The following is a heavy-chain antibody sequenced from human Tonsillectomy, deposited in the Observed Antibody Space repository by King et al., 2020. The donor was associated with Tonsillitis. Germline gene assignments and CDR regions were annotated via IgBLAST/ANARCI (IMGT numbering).Heavy chain of an antibody. CDR2: IIPVFGTA. V-gene: IGHV1-69*06. Sequence: QLVQSGAEVKKPGSSVTVSCKASGGTFSSYAISWVRQAPGQGLEWMGGIIPVFGTASYTQKFQGRVTITADKPTSTAYMELSSLRSEDTAVYYCALGTHYSYYYMDVWGKGTTVTVSS. CDR3: ALGTHYSYYYMDV. D-gene: IGHD3-16*01. J-gene: IGHJ6*03. CDR1: GGTFSSYA.